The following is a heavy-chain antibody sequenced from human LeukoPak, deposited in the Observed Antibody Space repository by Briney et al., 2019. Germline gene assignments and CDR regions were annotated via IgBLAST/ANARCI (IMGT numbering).Heavy chain of an antibody. Sequence: SETLSLTCSVSGDSITSSSFYWGWIRQSPGKGLEWIGSIYYSGNTYYNPSLKSRLTISLDTSKNQFSLKLRSVTAADTAVYYCARNYYDSSGYYIDQFYFDYWGQGTLVTVSS. CDR2: IYYSGNT. D-gene: IGHD3-22*01. CDR1: GDSITSSSFY. V-gene: IGHV4-39*07. CDR3: ARNYYDSSGYYIDQFYFDY. J-gene: IGHJ4*02.